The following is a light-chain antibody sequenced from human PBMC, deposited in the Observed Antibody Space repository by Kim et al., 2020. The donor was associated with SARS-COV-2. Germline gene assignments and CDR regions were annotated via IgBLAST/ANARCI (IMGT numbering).Light chain of an antibody. V-gene: IGLV3-1*01. Sequence: SVSPGQTASITCSGDKLGDKYAYWYQQKPGQSPVLVIYHDSKRPSGIPERFSGSNSGNKATLTISGTQAMDEADYYCQAWDSSTVVFGGGTQLTVL. CDR3: QAWDSSTVV. CDR1: KLGDKY. J-gene: IGLJ3*02. CDR2: HDS.